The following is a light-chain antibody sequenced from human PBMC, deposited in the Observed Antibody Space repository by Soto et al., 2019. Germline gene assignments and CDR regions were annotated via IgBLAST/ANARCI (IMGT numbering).Light chain of an antibody. V-gene: IGKV3-20*01. CDR2: GPS. Sequence: EIVMTQSPATLSVSPGERATLSCRASQSVSSTYLAWYQHKPGQAPRLLIYGPSSRAAGTPDRFSGSGSGTDFTLTISRLEPEDFAVYYCHQYGSSPRTFGQGTRLEIK. CDR3: HQYGSSPRT. J-gene: IGKJ5*01. CDR1: QSVSSTY.